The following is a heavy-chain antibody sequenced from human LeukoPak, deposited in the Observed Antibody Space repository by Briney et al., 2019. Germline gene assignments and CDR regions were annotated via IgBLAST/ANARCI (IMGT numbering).Heavy chain of an antibody. CDR1: GGSFSGYY. CDR2: INHSGST. D-gene: IGHD2-2*01. Sequence: PSETLSLTCAVYGGSFSGYYWSWIRQPPGKGLEWIGEINHSGSTNYHPSLKSRVTISVETSKDQFSLKLSSVTAADTAVYYRAREDVVVVPAAMFGPYYYYYYGMDVWGKGTTVTVSS. J-gene: IGHJ6*04. V-gene: IGHV4-34*01. CDR3: AREDVVVVPAAMFGPYYYYYYGMDV.